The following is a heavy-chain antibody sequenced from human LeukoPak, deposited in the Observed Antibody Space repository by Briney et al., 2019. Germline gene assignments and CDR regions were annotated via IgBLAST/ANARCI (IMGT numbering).Heavy chain of an antibody. CDR2: ISYDGSNK. CDR1: GFTFSSYG. CDR3: AKDWGWFGELSLFDY. Sequence: GGSLRLSCAASGFTFSSYGMHWVRQAPGKGLEWVAVISYDGSNKYYADSVKGRFTISRDNSKNTLYLQMNSLRAEDTAVYYCAKDWGWFGELSLFDYWGQGTLVTVSS. D-gene: IGHD3-10*01. J-gene: IGHJ4*02. V-gene: IGHV3-30*18.